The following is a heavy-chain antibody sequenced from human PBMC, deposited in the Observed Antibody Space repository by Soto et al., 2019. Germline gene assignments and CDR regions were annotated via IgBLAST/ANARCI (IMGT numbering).Heavy chain of an antibody. CDR3: ARQPTTGDTDLWFGP. V-gene: IGHV4-39*01. CDR1: GGSISTSRSY. D-gene: IGHD2-21*01. CDR2: IFYSGST. J-gene: IGHJ5*02. Sequence: TLSLTCSVSGGSISTSRSYWAWIRQPPGKGLEWLANIFYSGSTFYNPSLASRVSVSVDTSKNEFSLKLRSVTAADTAVYYCARQPTTGDTDLWFGPWGQGTLVTVSS.